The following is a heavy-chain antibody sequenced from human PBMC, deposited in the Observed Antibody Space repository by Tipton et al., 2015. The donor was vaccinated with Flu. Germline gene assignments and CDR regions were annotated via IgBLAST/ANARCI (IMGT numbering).Heavy chain of an antibody. CDR2: ISSSSSYI. Sequence: GSLRLSCAASGFTFSSYSMNWVRQAPGKGLEWVSSISSSSSYIYYADSVKGRFTISRDNSKNTLYLQMNSLRAEDTAVYYCARNSYHCSGGSCYSYYFDYWGQGTLVTVSS. CDR1: GFTFSSYS. J-gene: IGHJ4*02. V-gene: IGHV3-21*01. CDR3: ARNSYHCSGGSCYSYYFDY. D-gene: IGHD2-15*01.